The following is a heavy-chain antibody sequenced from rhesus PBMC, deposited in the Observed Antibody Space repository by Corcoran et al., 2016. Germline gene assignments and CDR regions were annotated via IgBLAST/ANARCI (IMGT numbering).Heavy chain of an antibody. CDR3: ARGARSPIYFDY. Sequence: EVQLVESGGGLAKPGGSLRLSCAASGFTFSDYYMDWVRQAPGQGLEWVSRIINGGGSTGNEDSVKGRFTISRENAKNTLYLQMDGLRAEDTAVYYCARGARSPIYFDYWGQGVLVTVSS. CDR2: IINGGGST. J-gene: IGHJ4*01. D-gene: IGHD2-15*01. V-gene: IGHV3-178*01. CDR1: GFTFSDYY.